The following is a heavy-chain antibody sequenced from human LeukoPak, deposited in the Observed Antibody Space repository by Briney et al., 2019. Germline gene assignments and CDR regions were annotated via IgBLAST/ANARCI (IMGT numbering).Heavy chain of an antibody. V-gene: IGHV4-59*01. Sequence: SETLSLTCTVSGGSISSYYWSWIRQPPGKGLERLGYIYYSGCTNYNPSLKSRVTISVDTSKNQFSLKLSSVTAADTAVYYCARGQYGSGSYPPGAFDIWGQGTMVTVSS. J-gene: IGHJ3*02. D-gene: IGHD3-10*01. CDR3: ARGQYGSGSYPPGAFDI. CDR1: GGSISSYY. CDR2: IYYSGCT.